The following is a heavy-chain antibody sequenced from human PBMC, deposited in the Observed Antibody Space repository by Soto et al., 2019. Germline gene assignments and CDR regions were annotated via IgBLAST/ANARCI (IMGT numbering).Heavy chain of an antibody. CDR1: GGSVSSGSYY. J-gene: IGHJ4*02. Sequence: PSETLSLTCTVSGGSVSSGSYYWGWIRQPPGKGLEWIGSIYHSGSTYYNPSLKSRVTISVDTSKNQFSLKLSSVTAADTAVYYCARDSYYGSGSYGTLFDYWGQGTLVTVSS. D-gene: IGHD3-10*01. V-gene: IGHV4-39*07. CDR2: IYHSGST. CDR3: ARDSYYGSGSYGTLFDY.